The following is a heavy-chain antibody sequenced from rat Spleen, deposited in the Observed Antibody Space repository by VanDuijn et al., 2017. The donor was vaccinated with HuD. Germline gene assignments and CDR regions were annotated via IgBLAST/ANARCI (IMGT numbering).Heavy chain of an antibody. CDR3: ARYPVPPHYFDS. J-gene: IGHJ2*01. Sequence: EVQLQESGPGLVKPSQSLSLTCSVTGYSITSNYWGWIRKFPGNKMEWMGYISYSGSTSYNPSLKSRISITRDSSKNPIFLQLNSVTTECTATYYCARYPVPPHYFDSWGQGVMVTVST. CDR2: ISYSGST. V-gene: IGHV3-1*01. D-gene: IGHD1-4*01. CDR1: GYSITSNY.